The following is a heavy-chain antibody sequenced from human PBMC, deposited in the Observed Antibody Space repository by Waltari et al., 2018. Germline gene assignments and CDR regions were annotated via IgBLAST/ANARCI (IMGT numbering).Heavy chain of an antibody. CDR1: GGSFSGYY. CDR2: INHSGST. CDR3: ARGKITMVRGVIITRRYFDL. V-gene: IGHV4-34*01. Sequence: QVQLQQWGAGLLKPSETLSLTCAVYGGSFSGYYWSWIRQPPGKGLEWIGEINHSGSTNYTPSLKRRFTISVDTSKNQFSLKLSSVTAADTAVYYCARGKITMVRGVIITRRYFDLWGRGTLVTVSS. J-gene: IGHJ2*01. D-gene: IGHD3-10*01.